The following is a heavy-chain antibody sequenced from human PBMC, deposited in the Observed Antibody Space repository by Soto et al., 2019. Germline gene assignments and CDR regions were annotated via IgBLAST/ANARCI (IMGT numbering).Heavy chain of an antibody. Sequence: QVQLVESGGGVVQPGRSLRLSCAASGFTFSSYGMHWVRQAPGKGLEWVAVIWYDGSNKYYADSVKGRFTSSRDNSKNTLYLQMNSMRAEDTAVYYCARDKSPRGDSSRADPYYFDYWGQGTLVTVSS. D-gene: IGHD6-13*01. V-gene: IGHV3-33*01. CDR2: IWYDGSNK. J-gene: IGHJ4*02. CDR3: ARDKSPRGDSSRADPYYFDY. CDR1: GFTFSSYG.